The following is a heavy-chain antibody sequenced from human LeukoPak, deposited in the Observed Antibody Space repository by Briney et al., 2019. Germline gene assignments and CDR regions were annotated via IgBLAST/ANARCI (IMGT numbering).Heavy chain of an antibody. V-gene: IGHV4-34*01. CDR2: INHSGST. CDR1: GGSFSGYY. Sequence: SETLSLTCAVYGGSFSGYYWSWIRRPPGKGLEWIGEINHSGSTNDNPSLKSRVTISVDTSKNQFSLKLSSVTAADTAVSYCATGRMDVWGKGTTVTVSS. CDR3: ATGRMDV. J-gene: IGHJ6*04.